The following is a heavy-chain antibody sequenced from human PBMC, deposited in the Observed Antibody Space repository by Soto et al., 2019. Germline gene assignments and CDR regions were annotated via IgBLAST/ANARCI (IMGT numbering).Heavy chain of an antibody. CDR3: ATFRGSYYFDS. V-gene: IGHV4-39*01. CDR1: GDSIISSDFY. J-gene: IGHJ4*02. CDR2: IFYLGSS. D-gene: IGHD1-26*01. Sequence: PSETLSLTCTVSGDSIISSDFYWGWVRQPPGKGLEWIGSIFYLGSSYYNPSLKSRVTMSVDTSKNQFSLRLRSVTAADTALYFCATFRGSYYFDSWGQGTLVTVS.